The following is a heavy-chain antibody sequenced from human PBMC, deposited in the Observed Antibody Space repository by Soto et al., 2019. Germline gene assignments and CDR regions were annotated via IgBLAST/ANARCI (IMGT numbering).Heavy chain of an antibody. CDR3: DRSFDSGGYYYLGGF. D-gene: IGHD3-22*01. J-gene: IGHJ4*02. Sequence: GGSLRLSCAASGFTLSDHFMDWVRQAPGKGLEWVGRSRNKARSYTAEYAAAVKGRFSISRDDSESSVYLQMNSLKTEDTAVYYCDRSFDSGGYYYLGGFWGQGTLVTVSS. CDR2: SRNKARSYTA. V-gene: IGHV3-72*01. CDR1: GFTLSDHF.